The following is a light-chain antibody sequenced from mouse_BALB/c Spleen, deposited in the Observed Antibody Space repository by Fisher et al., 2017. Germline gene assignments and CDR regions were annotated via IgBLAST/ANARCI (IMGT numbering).Light chain of an antibody. V-gene: IGKV1-110*01. CDR3: SQSTLVPLT. J-gene: IGKJ5*01. CDR2: KVS. Sequence: DIVITQSPLSLPVSLGDQASISCRSSQSLVHSNGNTYLHWYLQKPGQSPKLLIYKVSNRFSGVPDRFSGSGSGTDFTLKISRVEAEDLGVYFCSQSTLVPLTFGAGTKLELK. CDR1: QSLVHSNGNTY.